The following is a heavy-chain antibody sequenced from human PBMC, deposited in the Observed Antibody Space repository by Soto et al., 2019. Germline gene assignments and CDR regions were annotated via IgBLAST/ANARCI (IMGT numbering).Heavy chain of an antibody. CDR3: ARLGLRVYDFDP. J-gene: IGHJ4*01. D-gene: IGHD3-16*01. CDR1: GASMSNDY. V-gene: IGHV4-59*03. Sequence: SETLSLTCTVSGASMSNDYWSWIRQPPGKGLECIGYIYSNGIANYSPSLKSRVTISMDSSKNQFSLKLSSVTAADTAVYHCARLGLRVYDFDPWGQGTLVTVSS. CDR2: IYSNGIA.